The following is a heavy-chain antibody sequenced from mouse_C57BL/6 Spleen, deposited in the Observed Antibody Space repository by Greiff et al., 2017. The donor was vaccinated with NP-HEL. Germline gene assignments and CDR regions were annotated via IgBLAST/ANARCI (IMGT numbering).Heavy chain of an antibody. CDR2: ISSGSSTI. J-gene: IGHJ1*03. CDR1: GFTFSDYG. Sequence: EVQRVESGGGLVKPGGSLKLSCAASGFTFSDYGMHWVRQAPEKGLEWVAYISSGSSTIYYADTVKGRFTISRDNAKNTLFLQMTSLRSEDTAMYYGARRDTVVAKRDFDVWGTGTTVTVSS. CDR3: ARRDTVVAKRDFDV. V-gene: IGHV5-17*01. D-gene: IGHD1-1*01.